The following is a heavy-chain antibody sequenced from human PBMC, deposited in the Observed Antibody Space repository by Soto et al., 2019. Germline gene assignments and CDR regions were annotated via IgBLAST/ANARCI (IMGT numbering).Heavy chain of an antibody. Sequence: GGSLRLSCAASGFTFSSYVMSWVRQAPGKGLEWVSAISGSGGSTYYADSVKGRFTISRDNSKNTLYLQMNSLRAEDTAVYYCAKDGAPYSSGWLFGYWGQGTLVTVSS. CDR2: ISGSGGST. CDR3: AKDGAPYSSGWLFGY. V-gene: IGHV3-23*01. CDR1: GFTFSSYV. D-gene: IGHD6-19*01. J-gene: IGHJ4*02.